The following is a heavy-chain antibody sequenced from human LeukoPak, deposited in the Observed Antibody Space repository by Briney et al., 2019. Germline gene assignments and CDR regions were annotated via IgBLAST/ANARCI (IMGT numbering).Heavy chain of an antibody. Sequence: GGSLRLSCAASGFTFSRSAMSWVRQAPGKGLEWVSLIIGSSGDTFYADSVKGRFTISRDNSKNRLYLQMNSLRAEDTALYYCAKGAYDYIEMGYFDYWGQGTLVTVSS. CDR1: GFTFSRSA. CDR2: IIGSSGDT. J-gene: IGHJ4*02. D-gene: IGHD5-12*01. V-gene: IGHV3-23*01. CDR3: AKGAYDYIEMGYFDY.